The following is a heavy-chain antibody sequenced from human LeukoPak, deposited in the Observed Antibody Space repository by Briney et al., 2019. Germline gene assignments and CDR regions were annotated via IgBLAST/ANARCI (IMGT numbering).Heavy chain of an antibody. CDR1: GDSISSSYF. J-gene: IGHJ5*02. CDR2: ISHSENT. Sequence: SETLSLTCYVSGDSISSSYFWGWIRQPPGTGLEWIGSISHSENTFYNPSLKSRVTISVDTSKNHFSLNLSAVTAADTAVYYCAREGDSSSVGWFDPWGQGTLVTVSS. CDR3: AREGDSSSVGWFDP. V-gene: IGHV4-38-2*02. D-gene: IGHD6-13*01.